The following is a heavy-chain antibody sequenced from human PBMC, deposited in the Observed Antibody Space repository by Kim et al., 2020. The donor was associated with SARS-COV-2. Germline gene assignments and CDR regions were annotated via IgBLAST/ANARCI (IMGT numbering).Heavy chain of an antibody. V-gene: IGHV3-7*01. D-gene: IGHD5-18*01. CDR2: IKQDGSEK. CDR3: ARDRRSYGSHWYFDL. CDR1: GFTFSSYW. Sequence: GGSLRLSCAASGFTFSSYWMSWVRQAPGKGLEWVANIKQDGSEKYYVDSVKGRFTISRDNAKNSLYLQMNSLRAEDTAVYYCARDRRSYGSHWYFDLWGRGTLVTVSS. J-gene: IGHJ2*01.